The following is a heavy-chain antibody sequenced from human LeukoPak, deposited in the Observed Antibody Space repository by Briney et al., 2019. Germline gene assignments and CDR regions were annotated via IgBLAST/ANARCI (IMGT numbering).Heavy chain of an antibody. J-gene: IGHJ4*02. D-gene: IGHD6-19*01. CDR3: TGYSAGWSSGGGY. Sequence: SETLSLTCTVSGVSISSLTYYWGWIRQPPGEGLEWIASIYYSGTTYYSPSLKSRVAISVNRSNNQFSLRLSSVTAADTAVYFCTGYSAGWSSGGGYWGQGTVVTVSS. CDR2: IYYSGTT. CDR1: GVSISSLTYY. V-gene: IGHV4-39*01.